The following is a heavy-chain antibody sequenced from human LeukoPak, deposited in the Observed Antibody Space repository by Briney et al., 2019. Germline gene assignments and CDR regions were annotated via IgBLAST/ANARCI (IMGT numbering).Heavy chain of an antibody. CDR3: ARDFYSTGSSGWSGFDY. CDR1: GFTFSSYA. J-gene: IGHJ4*02. D-gene: IGHD6-19*01. Sequence: GGSLRLSCAASGFTFSSYAMHWVRQAPGKGLEWVAVISYDGSNKYYADSVKGRFTISRDNSKNTLYLQMNSLRAEDTAVYYCARDFYSTGSSGWSGFDYWGQGTLVTVSS. V-gene: IGHV3-30*04. CDR2: ISYDGSNK.